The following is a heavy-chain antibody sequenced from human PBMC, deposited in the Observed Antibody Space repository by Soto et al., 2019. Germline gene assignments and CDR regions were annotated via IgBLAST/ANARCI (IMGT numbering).Heavy chain of an antibody. Sequence: HPGGSLRLSCAASGFTFSSYAMSWVRQAPGKGLEWVSAISGSGGSTYYADSVKGRFTISRDNSKNTLYLQMNSLRAEDTAVYYCAKDGPNIVLMVYESPVYFDYWGQGTLVTVSS. D-gene: IGHD2-8*01. CDR3: AKDGPNIVLMVYESPVYFDY. CDR1: GFTFSSYA. V-gene: IGHV3-23*01. CDR2: ISGSGGST. J-gene: IGHJ4*02.